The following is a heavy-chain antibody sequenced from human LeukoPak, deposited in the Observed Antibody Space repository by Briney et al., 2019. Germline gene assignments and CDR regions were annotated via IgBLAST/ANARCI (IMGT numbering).Heavy chain of an antibody. CDR2: ISGSGGST. CDR3: AKDCWPYYYDSSGYYCYDY. V-gene: IGHV3-23*01. CDR1: GFTFSSYA. J-gene: IGHJ4*02. Sequence: GGSLRLSCAASGFTFSSYAMSWVRQAPGKRLEWVSAISGSGGSTYYADSVKGRFTISRDNSKNTLYLQMNSLRAEDTAVYYCAKDCWPYYYDSSGYYCYDYWGQGTLVTVSS. D-gene: IGHD3-22*01.